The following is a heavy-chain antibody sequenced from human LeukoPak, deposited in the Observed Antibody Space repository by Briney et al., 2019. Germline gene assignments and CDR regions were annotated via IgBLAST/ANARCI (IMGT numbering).Heavy chain of an antibody. D-gene: IGHD2-2*01. J-gene: IGHJ5*02. CDR1: GYTFTGYY. Sequence: ASVKVSCKASGYTFTGYYMHWVRQAPGQGLEWMGWISAYNGNTNYAQKLQGRVTMTTDTSTSTAYMELRSLRSDDTAVYYCARGYCSSTSCYENWFDPWGQGTLVTVSS. CDR3: ARGYCSSTSCYENWFDP. CDR2: ISAYNGNT. V-gene: IGHV1-18*04.